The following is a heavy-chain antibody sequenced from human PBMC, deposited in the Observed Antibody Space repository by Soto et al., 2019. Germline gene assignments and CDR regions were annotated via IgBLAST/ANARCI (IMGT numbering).Heavy chain of an antibody. Sequence: GGSLRLSCAASGFTLISHAMSWVRQAPGKGLEWVSAISGGGGSTYYADSVKGRFTISRDNAKSSVFLEMSDLRSDDTAVYYCAANWNFGLNFWGQGTLVTVSS. CDR3: AANWNFGLNF. CDR1: GFTLISHA. CDR2: ISGGGGST. V-gene: IGHV3-23*01. J-gene: IGHJ4*02. D-gene: IGHD1-1*01.